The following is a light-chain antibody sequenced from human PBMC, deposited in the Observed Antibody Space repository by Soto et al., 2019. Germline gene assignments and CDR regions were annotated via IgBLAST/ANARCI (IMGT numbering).Light chain of an antibody. J-gene: IGKJ1*01. CDR3: QQYATYPWT. CDR2: EVS. V-gene: IGKV2D-29*01. CDR1: QSLLHSDGKTY. Sequence: DIVMTQTPLSLSVTPGQPASISCKSSQSLLHSDGKTYLYWYLQKPGQPPQLLIYEVSNRFSGVPDRFSGSGSGTEFTLTINSLQPDDFATYYCQQYATYPWTFGQGTKVDIK.